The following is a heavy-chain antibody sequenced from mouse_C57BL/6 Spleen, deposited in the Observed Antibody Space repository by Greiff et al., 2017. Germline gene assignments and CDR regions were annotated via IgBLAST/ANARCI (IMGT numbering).Heavy chain of an antibody. CDR1: GFTFSDYY. Sequence: VESEGGLVQPGSSMKLSCTASGFTFSDYYMAWVRQVPEKGLEWVANINYDGSSTYYLDSLKSRFIISRDNAKNILYLQMSSLKSEDTATYYCARFYYGNYFDYWGQGTTLTVSS. CDR2: INYDGSST. CDR3: ARFYYGNYFDY. V-gene: IGHV5-16*01. J-gene: IGHJ2*01. D-gene: IGHD2-1*01.